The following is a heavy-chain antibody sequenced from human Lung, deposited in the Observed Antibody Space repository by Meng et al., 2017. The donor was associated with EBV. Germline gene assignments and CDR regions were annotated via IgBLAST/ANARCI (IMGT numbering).Heavy chain of an antibody. CDR1: GFSFSDYT. V-gene: IGHV3-30-3*01. J-gene: IGHJ4*02. Sequence: LWGSGGGLGKLGRSLGLSRAASGFSFSDYTMHWVRQAPGKGLEWVAVISHHEINKYYGDSVRGRFTISRDNSKNTLDLQMNSLRGEDTAVYYCARDPVAGVPDYFDLWGQGTLVTVSS. CDR2: ISHHEINK. CDR3: ARDPVAGVPDYFDL. D-gene: IGHD6-19*01.